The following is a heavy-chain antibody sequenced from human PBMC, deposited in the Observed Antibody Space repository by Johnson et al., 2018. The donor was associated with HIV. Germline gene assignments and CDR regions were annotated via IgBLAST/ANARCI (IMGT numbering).Heavy chain of an antibody. V-gene: IGHV3-20*04. Sequence: VQLVESGGGVVRPGGSLRLSCAASGFTFDDFGMTWVRQAPGKGLEWVSGISWNSGSIGYADSVKGRFTISRDNAKNSLYLQMNSLRAEDTAVYYCARDHSGSYYPDAFDIWGQGTMVTVSS. CDR1: GFTFDDFG. J-gene: IGHJ3*02. CDR2: ISWNSGSI. CDR3: ARDHSGSYYPDAFDI. D-gene: IGHD1-26*01.